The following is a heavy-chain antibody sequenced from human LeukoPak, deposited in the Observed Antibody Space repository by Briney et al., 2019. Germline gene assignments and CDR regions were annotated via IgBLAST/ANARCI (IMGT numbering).Heavy chain of an antibody. CDR2: MNPNSGNT. V-gene: IGHV1-8*02. CDR1: GYTFTSYD. J-gene: IGHJ5*01. D-gene: IGHD2/OR15-2a*01. CDR3: ARGLEYWTFDS. Sequence: ASVKVSCKASGYTFTSYDINWVRQATGQGLEWLGWMNPNSGNTGYAQKFQGRVIMTRNTSIGTASMELSSLRSEDTAVYYCARGLEYWTFDSWGQGTLVTVSS.